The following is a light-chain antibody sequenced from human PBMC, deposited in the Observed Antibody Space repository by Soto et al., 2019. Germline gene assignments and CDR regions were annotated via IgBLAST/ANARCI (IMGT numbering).Light chain of an antibody. CDR2: DVS. CDR1: SSDVGGYNY. V-gene: IGLV2-14*01. J-gene: IGLJ3*02. Sequence: QSVLTQPASVSGSPGQSITISCPGTSSDVGGYNYVSWYQQYPGKAPQLMIYDVSSRPSGVSDRFSGSKSGNTASLTISGLQAEDEADYYCSSYTSSTTLVVFGGGTKLTVL. CDR3: SSYTSSTTLVV.